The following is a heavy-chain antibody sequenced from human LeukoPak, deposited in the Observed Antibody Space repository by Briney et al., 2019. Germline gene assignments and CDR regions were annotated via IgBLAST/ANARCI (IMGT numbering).Heavy chain of an antibody. CDR1: GYTFTGYY. D-gene: IGHD3-22*01. J-gene: IGHJ4*02. Sequence: ASVKVSCKASGYTFTGYYMHWVRQAPGQGLEWMGRINPNSGGTNYAQKFQGRVTMTRETSISTAYMELSRLRSDDTAVYYCARDRGYYYDSSGYYEPAYWGQETLVTVSS. CDR3: ARDRGYYYDSSGYYEPAY. V-gene: IGHV1-2*06. CDR2: INPNSGGT.